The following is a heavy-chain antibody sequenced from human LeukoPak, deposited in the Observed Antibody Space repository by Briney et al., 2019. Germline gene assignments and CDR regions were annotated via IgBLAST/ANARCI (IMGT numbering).Heavy chain of an antibody. D-gene: IGHD6-6*01. J-gene: IGHJ5*02. CDR1: GGSISSYY. CDR2: IYTSGST. Sequence: SETLSLTCTVSGGSISSYYWGWIRQPPGKGLEWIGYIYTSGSTNYNPSLKSRVTISVDTSKNQFSLKLSSVTAADTAVYYCARLGSRSSGWFDPWGQGTLVTVSS. V-gene: IGHV4-4*09. CDR3: ARLGSRSSGWFDP.